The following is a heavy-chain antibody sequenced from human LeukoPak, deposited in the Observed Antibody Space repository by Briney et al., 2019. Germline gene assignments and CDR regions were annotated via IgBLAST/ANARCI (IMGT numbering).Heavy chain of an antibody. CDR1: GFTFSTHA. D-gene: IGHD6-13*01. Sequence: GGSLRLSCAASGFTFSTHAMHWVRQAPGKGLEWVAVILYDGSNQYYADSVKGRFTISRDNSKNTLYLQMNSLRAEDTAVYYCVRRHSSSWDYFDYWGQGTLVTVSS. CDR3: VRRHSSSWDYFDY. CDR2: ILYDGSNQ. J-gene: IGHJ4*02. V-gene: IGHV3-30-3*01.